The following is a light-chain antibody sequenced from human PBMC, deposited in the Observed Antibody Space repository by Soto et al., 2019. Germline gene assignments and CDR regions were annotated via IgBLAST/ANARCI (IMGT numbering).Light chain of an antibody. J-gene: IGKJ2*01. CDR2: GAS. Sequence: EIVLTQSPGTLSLSPGDRATLSCRASQSLSNNYLAWYQQKPGQAPRLLIYGASSRATGIPDRFSGSGSGTDFTLAISRLAPEDFAVYYCQEYGNPPPYTFGQGTKLEIK. CDR3: QEYGNPPPYT. CDR1: QSLSNNY. V-gene: IGKV3-20*01.